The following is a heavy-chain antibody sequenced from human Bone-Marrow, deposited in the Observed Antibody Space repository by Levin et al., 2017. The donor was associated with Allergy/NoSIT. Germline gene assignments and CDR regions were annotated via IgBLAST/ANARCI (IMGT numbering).Heavy chain of an antibody. CDR3: ERGPPGPYCSSTSCYSFGRPRARYYYYYMDV. J-gene: IGHJ6*03. CDR2: INHSGST. D-gene: IGHD2-2*01. V-gene: IGHV4-34*01. Sequence: SQTLSLTCAVYGGSFSGYYWSWIRQPPGKGLEWIGEINHSGSTNYNPSLKSRVTISVDTSKNQFSLKLSSVTAADTAVYYCERGPPGPYCSSTSCYSFGRPRARYYYYYMDVWGKGTTVTVSS. CDR1: GGSFSGYY.